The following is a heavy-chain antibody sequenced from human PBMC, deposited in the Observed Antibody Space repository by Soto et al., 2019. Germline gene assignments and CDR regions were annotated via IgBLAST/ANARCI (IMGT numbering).Heavy chain of an antibody. D-gene: IGHD5-18*01. V-gene: IGHV3-23*01. CDR3: AKDLIQDKAMVYYFDY. Sequence: PGGSLRLSCAASGFTFSSYAMSWVRQAPGKGLEWVSAISGSGGSTYYADSVKGRFTISRDNSKNTLYLQMNSLRAEDTAVYYCAKDLIQDKAMVYYFDYWGQGTLVTVSS. J-gene: IGHJ4*02. CDR2: ISGSGGST. CDR1: GFTFSSYA.